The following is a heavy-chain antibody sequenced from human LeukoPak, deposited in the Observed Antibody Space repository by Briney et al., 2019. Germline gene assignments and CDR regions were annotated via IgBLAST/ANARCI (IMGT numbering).Heavy chain of an antibody. CDR3: ARSLTGNYFDY. Sequence: GGSLRLSCAASGFTLNTNYMNWVRQVPGKGLEWVSVIYAGGNTYYADSVKERFTISRDNSKNTLYLQMNSLRAEDTAVYYCARSLTGNYFDYWGQGTLVTVSS. CDR2: IYAGGNT. V-gene: IGHV3-66*01. J-gene: IGHJ4*02. CDR1: GFTLNTNY. D-gene: IGHD3-10*01.